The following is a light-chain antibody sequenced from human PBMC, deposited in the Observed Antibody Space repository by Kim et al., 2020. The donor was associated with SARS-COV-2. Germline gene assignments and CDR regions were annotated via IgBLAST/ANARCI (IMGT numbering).Light chain of an antibody. CDR1: SSDVGGYDY. Sequence: QSIAISCTGTSSDVGGYDYVSWHQQRPGKAPKFIMYDVSKRPSGVSNRFSGSKSGNTASLTISGLQAEDEADYYCSSYTSSSTYVVFGGGTQLTVL. V-gene: IGLV2-14*04. J-gene: IGLJ2*01. CDR2: DVS. CDR3: SSYTSSSTYVV.